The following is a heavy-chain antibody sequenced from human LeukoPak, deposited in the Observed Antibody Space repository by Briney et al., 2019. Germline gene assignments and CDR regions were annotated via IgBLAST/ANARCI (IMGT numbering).Heavy chain of an antibody. Sequence: SSVKVSCKASGGTFSSYAISWVRQAPGQGLEWMGRIIPIFGTANYAQKFQGRVTITTDESTSTAYMELSRLRSDDTAVYYCAILVQLERPGTGPWGQGTLVTVSS. V-gene: IGHV1-69*05. J-gene: IGHJ5*02. CDR3: AILVQLERPGTGP. D-gene: IGHD1-1*01. CDR2: IIPIFGTA. CDR1: GGTFSSYA.